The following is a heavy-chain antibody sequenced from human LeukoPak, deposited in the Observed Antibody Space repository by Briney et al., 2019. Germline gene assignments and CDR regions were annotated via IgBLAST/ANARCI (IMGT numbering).Heavy chain of an antibody. Sequence: GGSLRLSCAASGFTFSSYEMNWVRQAPGKGLEWVSYISSSGSTIYYADSVKGRFTISRDNSKNTLYLQMNSLRAEDTAVYYCARHYKYDSSGLGGFDYWGQGTLVTVSS. CDR2: ISSSGSTI. J-gene: IGHJ4*02. CDR3: ARHYKYDSSGLGGFDY. CDR1: GFTFSSYE. V-gene: IGHV3-48*03. D-gene: IGHD3-22*01.